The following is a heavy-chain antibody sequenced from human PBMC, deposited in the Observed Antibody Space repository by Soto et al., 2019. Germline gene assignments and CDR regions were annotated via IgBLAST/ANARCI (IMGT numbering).Heavy chain of an antibody. J-gene: IGHJ6*02. CDR2: IYYSGST. CDR3: ARAGLLWFGGARDYYYGMDV. Sequence: QVQLQESGPGLVKPSQTLSLTCTVSGGSISSGDYYWSWIRQPPGKGLEWIGYIYYSGSTYYNPSLKSRVTISVDTSKNQFSLKLSSVTAADTAVYYCARAGLLWFGGARDYYYGMDVWGQGTTVTVSS. V-gene: IGHV4-30-4*01. CDR1: GGSISSGDYY. D-gene: IGHD3-10*01.